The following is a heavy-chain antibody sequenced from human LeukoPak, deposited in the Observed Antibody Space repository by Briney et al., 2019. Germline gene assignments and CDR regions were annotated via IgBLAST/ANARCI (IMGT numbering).Heavy chain of an antibody. Sequence: SVKVSCKASGGTFSSYAISWVRQAPGQGLEWMGGIISIFGTANYAQKFQGRVTITADESTSTAYMELSSLRSEDTAVYYCARDSGYSGYDLRCDYWGQGTLVTVSS. CDR3: ARDSGYSGYDLRCDY. CDR2: IISIFGTA. CDR1: GGTFSSYA. V-gene: IGHV1-69*13. J-gene: IGHJ4*02. D-gene: IGHD5-12*01.